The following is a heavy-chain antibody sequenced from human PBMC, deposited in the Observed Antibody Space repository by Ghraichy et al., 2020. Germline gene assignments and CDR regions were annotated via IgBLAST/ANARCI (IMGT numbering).Heavy chain of an antibody. CDR3: AKVSYSSSSGLPDY. CDR1: GFTFSSYG. V-gene: IGHV3-30*18. CDR2: ISYDGSNK. J-gene: IGHJ4*02. D-gene: IGHD6-6*01. Sequence: GGSLRLSCAASGFTFSSYGMHWVRQAPGKGLEWVAVISYDGSNKYYADSVKGRFTISRDNSKNTLYLQMNSLRAEDTAVYYCAKVSYSSSSGLPDYWGQGTLVTVSS.